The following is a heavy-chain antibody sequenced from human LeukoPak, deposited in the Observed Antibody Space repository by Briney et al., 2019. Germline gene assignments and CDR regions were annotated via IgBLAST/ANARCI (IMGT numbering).Heavy chain of an antibody. J-gene: IGHJ4*02. CDR3: ARHVRSGYNFLDY. D-gene: IGHD5-24*01. V-gene: IGHV4-59*08. CDR2: IYFSGSS. Sequence: PSETLSLTCTVSGGSMSIYYWSWIRQPPGKGLEWHGYIYFSGSSNYNPSFRSRVTMSVDTSKNQLSLKLSSVIAADTAVYYCARHVRSGYNFLDYWGQGNLVTVSS. CDR1: GGSMSIYY.